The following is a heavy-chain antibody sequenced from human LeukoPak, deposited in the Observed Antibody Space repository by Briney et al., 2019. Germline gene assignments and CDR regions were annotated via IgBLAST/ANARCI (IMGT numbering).Heavy chain of an antibody. D-gene: IGHD6-19*01. V-gene: IGHV3-7*01. CDR2: IKEDGSAK. Sequence: GGSLRLSCAASGFTFSSSWMGWARQAPGKGLEWVANIKEDGSAKHYAVSVQGRFTISRDNAKNSLSLQMNSLRAEDMGVYYCARDRGWYHADYWGQGTLVTVSS. CDR3: ARDRGWYHADY. CDR1: GFTFSSSW. J-gene: IGHJ4*02.